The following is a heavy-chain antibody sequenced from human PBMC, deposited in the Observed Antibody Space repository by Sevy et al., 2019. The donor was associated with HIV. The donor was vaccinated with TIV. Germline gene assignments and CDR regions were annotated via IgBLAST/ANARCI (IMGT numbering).Heavy chain of an antibody. Sequence: GGSLRLSCVGSGITFSYYSMNWVRQAPGKGLEWVSSISSSSSNIYYADSVKGRLTISRDNAKKSLYLQMNSRIAEDTAVYYCARDRDGSGSSGGYGMDVWGQGTTVTVSS. CDR1: GITFSYYS. D-gene: IGHD3-10*01. CDR3: ARDRDGSGSSGGYGMDV. V-gene: IGHV3-21*01. CDR2: ISSSSSNI. J-gene: IGHJ6*02.